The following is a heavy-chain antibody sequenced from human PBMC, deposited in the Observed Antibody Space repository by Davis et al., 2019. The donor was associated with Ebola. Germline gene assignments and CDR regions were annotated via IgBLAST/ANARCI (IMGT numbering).Heavy chain of an antibody. V-gene: IGHV3-73*01. Sequence: GESLKISCAASGFTFSGSAMHWVCQASGKGLEWVGRIRSKANSYATAYAASVKGRFTISRDDSKNTAYLQMNSLKTEDTAVYYCTHTDSIAAQDYWGQGTLVTVSS. CDR3: THTDSIAAQDY. CDR1: GFTFSGSA. J-gene: IGHJ4*02. CDR2: IRSKANSYAT. D-gene: IGHD6-6*01.